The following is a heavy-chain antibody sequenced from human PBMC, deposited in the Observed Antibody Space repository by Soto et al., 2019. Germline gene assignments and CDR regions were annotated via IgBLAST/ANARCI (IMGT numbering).Heavy chain of an antibody. Sequence: LVKVACKASGGTFSSYASSWGRQAPGQGLEWMGGIIPIFGTANYAQKFQGRVTITADESTSTAYMELSSLRSEDTAVYYCASLAIAARPFPFDYWGQGTLVTVSS. CDR3: ASLAIAARPFPFDY. CDR2: IIPIFGTA. D-gene: IGHD6-6*01. J-gene: IGHJ4*02. V-gene: IGHV1-69*13. CDR1: GGTFSSYA.